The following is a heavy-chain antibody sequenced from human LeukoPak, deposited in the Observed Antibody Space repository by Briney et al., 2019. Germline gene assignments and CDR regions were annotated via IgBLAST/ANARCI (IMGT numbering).Heavy chain of an antibody. D-gene: IGHD2-2*01. Sequence: SETLSLTCAVYGGSFSGYYWSWIRQPPGKGLEWIGEINLSGSTNYNPSLKSRVTISVDTSKNQFSLKLSSVTAADTAVYYCARHWDCSSTSCYSIDYWGQGTLVTVSS. V-gene: IGHV4-34*01. CDR3: ARHWDCSSTSCYSIDY. CDR2: INLSGST. J-gene: IGHJ4*02. CDR1: GGSFSGYY.